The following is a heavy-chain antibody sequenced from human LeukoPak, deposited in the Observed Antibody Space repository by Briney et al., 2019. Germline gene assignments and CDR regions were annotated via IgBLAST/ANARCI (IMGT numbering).Heavy chain of an antibody. CDR2: TYPGNSET. D-gene: IGHD6-13*01. CDR1: VPSFTCYW. V-gene: IGHV5-51*01. J-gene: IGHJ4*02. CDR3: ARQAVYSSSWYDY. Sequence: GESLKISCKGSVPSFTCYWIGWVRQMPGKGLEWMGITYPGNSETRYSPSFQGHVTISADKSISTAYLQWSSLRASDTALYYRARQAVYSSSWYDYWGQGTLVTVSS.